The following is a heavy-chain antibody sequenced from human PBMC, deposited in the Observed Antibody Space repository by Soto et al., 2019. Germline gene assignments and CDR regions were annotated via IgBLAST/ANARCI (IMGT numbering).Heavy chain of an antibody. V-gene: IGHV3-33*01. CDR1: GFTFSSYG. Sequence: QVQLAESGGGVVQPGWFLRLSCAASGFTFSSYGMHWVRQAPGKGLQWVAVIWNDGNNKYYSDSVKGRFTISRDNSSNTLHLVVISRRVEDTAVYYCWREVVGGDYSPPYYYMDVWGKGTTVTVSS. CDR3: WREVVGGDYSPPYYYMDV. CDR2: IWNDGNNK. D-gene: IGHD5-12*01. J-gene: IGHJ6*03.